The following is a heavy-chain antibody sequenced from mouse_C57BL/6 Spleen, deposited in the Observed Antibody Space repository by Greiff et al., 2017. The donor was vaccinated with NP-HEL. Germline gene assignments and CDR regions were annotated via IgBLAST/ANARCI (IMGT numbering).Heavy chain of an antibody. CDR2: ISDGGSYT. Sequence: EVKLMESGGGLVKPGGSLKLSCAASGFTFSSYAMSWVRQTPEKRLEWVATISDGGSYTYYPDNVKGRFTISRDNAKNNLYLQMSHLKSEDTAMYYCARVYYGSRGYFDVWGTGTTVTVSS. CDR1: GFTFSSYA. J-gene: IGHJ1*03. D-gene: IGHD1-1*01. CDR3: ARVYYGSRGYFDV. V-gene: IGHV5-4*03.